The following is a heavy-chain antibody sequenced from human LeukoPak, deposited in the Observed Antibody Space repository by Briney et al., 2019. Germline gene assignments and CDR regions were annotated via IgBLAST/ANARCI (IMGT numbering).Heavy chain of an antibody. CDR1: GFTFSFYS. J-gene: IGHJ4*02. V-gene: IGHV3-21*01. Sequence: GGSLRLSCAASGFTFSFYSMHWVRQSPGKGLEWVACISSSGNYLYYADSVKGRFTISRDNAKNSLYLQMNSLRAEDTAVYYCARDGVEPAGDYWGQGTLVTVSS. CDR2: ISSSGNYL. CDR3: ARDGVEPAGDY. D-gene: IGHD6-25*01.